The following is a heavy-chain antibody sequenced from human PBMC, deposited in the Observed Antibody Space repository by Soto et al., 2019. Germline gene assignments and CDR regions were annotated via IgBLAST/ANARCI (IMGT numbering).Heavy chain of an antibody. CDR3: ARRIIALEIFDF. CDR2: IYYTGNT. D-gene: IGHD3-10*01. Sequence: QVQLQESGPGLVKPSETLSLTCTVSGGSMTSYYWSWIRQPPGKGLEWIGFIYYTGNTKYNPSLKSRVTISIDPSKSLFSLKLNSVTAADTAVYYCARRIIALEIFDFWGPGTVVTVSS. J-gene: IGHJ4*02. V-gene: IGHV4-59*08. CDR1: GGSMTSYY.